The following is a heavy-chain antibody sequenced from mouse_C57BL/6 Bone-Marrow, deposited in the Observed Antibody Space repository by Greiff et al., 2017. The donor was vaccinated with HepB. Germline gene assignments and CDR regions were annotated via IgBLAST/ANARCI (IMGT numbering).Heavy chain of an antibody. Sequence: QVQLQQSGAELVKPGASVKISCKASGYAFSSYWMNWVKQRPGKGLEWMGQIYPGDGDTNYNGKFKGRATLTADKSSSTAYMQLSSLPSEDSAVSCCARSYLLVRSSFAYWGQGTVVTVAA. J-gene: IGHJ3*01. CDR2: IYPGDGDT. CDR3: ARSYLLVRSSFAY. V-gene: IGHV1-80*01. CDR1: GYAFSSYW. D-gene: IGHD1-1*01.